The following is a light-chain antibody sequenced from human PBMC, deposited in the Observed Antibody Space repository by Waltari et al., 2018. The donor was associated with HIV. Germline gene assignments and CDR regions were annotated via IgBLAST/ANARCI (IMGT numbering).Light chain of an antibody. J-gene: IGLJ3*02. CDR2: TDN. CDR3: AAWDDSLNGLWV. V-gene: IGLV1-44*01. CDR1: SSTIGGNT. Sequence: QSVLTQPPSVSGTPGQRVTISCSGASSTIGGNTVNWFQLPPGTAPKLLIYTDNRRPSGVPDRFSGSKSGTSASLAISGLKSEDEADYFCAAWDDSLNGLWVFGGGTKLTVL.